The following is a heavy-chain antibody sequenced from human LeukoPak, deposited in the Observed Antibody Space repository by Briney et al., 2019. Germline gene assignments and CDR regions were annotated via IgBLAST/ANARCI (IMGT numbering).Heavy chain of an antibody. CDR3: ARYVVPAANYYFDY. Sequence: PGGSLRLSRAASGFTFSSYSMNWVRQAPGKGLEWVSSISSSSSYIYYADSVKGRFTISRDNAKNSLYLQMNSLRAEDTAVYYCARYVVPAANYYFDYWGQGTLVTVSS. D-gene: IGHD2-2*01. J-gene: IGHJ4*02. CDR1: GFTFSSYS. CDR2: ISSSSSYI. V-gene: IGHV3-21*01.